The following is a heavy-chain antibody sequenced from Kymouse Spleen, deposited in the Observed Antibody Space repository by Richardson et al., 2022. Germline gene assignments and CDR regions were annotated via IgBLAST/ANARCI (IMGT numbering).Heavy chain of an antibody. D-gene: IGHD4-11,IGHD4-11*01. V-gene: IGHV3-73*02. CDR3: TRHDYSNFYYYYGMDV. CDR2: IRSKANSYAT. J-gene: IGHJ6*02. Sequence: EVQLVESGGGLVQPGGSLKLSCAASGFTFSGSAMHWVRQASGKGLEWVGRIRSKANSYATAYAASVKGRFTISRDDSKNTAYLQMNSLKTEDTAVYYCTRHDYSNFYYYYGMDVWGQGTTVTVSS. CDR1: GFTFSGSA.